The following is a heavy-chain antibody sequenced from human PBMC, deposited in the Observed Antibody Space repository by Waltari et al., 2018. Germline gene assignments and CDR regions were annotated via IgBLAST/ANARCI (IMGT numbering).Heavy chain of an antibody. V-gene: IGHV4-34*01. J-gene: IGHJ2*01. CDR2: INHSGST. D-gene: IGHD4-4*01. CDR1: GGSFSGYY. CDR3: ARGLSNQNERYFDL. Sequence: QVQLQQWGAGLLKPSETLSLTCAVYGGSFSGYYWSWIRQPPGKGLEWIGEINHSGSTNYNPSLKSRVTISVDTSKNQFSLKLSSVTAADTAVYYCARGLSNQNERYFDLWGRGTLVTVSS.